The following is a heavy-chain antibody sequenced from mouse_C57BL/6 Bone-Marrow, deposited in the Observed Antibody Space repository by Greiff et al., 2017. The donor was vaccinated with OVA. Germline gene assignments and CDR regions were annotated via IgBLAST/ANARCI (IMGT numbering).Heavy chain of an antibody. CDR1: GYTFTSYW. V-gene: IGHV1-69*01. CDR2: IDPSDSYT. D-gene: IGHD1-1*01. J-gene: IGHJ2*01. Sequence: QVQLKQPGAELVMPGASVQLSCKASGYTFTSYWMHWVKQRPGQGLEWIGEIDPSDSYTNYNQKFKGKSTLTVDKSSSTAYMQLSSLTSEDSAVYYCARSNYYGSRPSDYWGQGTTLTVAS. CDR3: ARSNYYGSRPSDY.